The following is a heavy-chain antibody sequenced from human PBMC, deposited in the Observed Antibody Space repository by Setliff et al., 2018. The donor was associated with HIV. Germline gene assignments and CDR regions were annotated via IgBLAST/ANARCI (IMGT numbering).Heavy chain of an antibody. D-gene: IGHD4-4*01. J-gene: IGHJ6*03. V-gene: IGHV3-49*04. CDR2: IRSKAYGGTT. CDR1: GFTFGDYA. CDR3: TRARRDYRNYVNYYYYMDV. Sequence: HPGGSLRLSCTASGFTFGDYAMSWVRQAPGKGLEWVGFIRSKAYGGTTEYAASVKGRFTISRDDSKSIAYLQMNSLKTEDTAVYYCTRARRDYRNYVNYYYYMDVWGKGTTVTVSS.